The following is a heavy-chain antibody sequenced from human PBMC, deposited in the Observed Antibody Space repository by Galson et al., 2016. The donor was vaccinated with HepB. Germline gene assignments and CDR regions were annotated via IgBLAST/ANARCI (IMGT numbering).Heavy chain of an antibody. CDR3: LKSGYCGITDCFHAFDI. V-gene: IGHV3-64D*08. J-gene: IGHJ3*02. D-gene: IGHD2-2*01. CDR1: GFTFSSYS. Sequence: SLRLSCAAAGFTFSSYSMRWVRQAPGKGLEYISTISNDGRSRYFVDSVRGRFTISRDKSKNTVYLQMSSLRPEDSATYYCLKSGYCGITDCFHAFDIWGQGTMVTVSS. CDR2: ISNDGRSR.